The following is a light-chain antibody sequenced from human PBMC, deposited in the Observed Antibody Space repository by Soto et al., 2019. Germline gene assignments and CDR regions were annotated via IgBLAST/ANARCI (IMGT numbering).Light chain of an antibody. CDR2: TVT. CDR3: CSYAGSSSYV. CDR1: SSDIGSYNY. Sequence: QSVLTQPRSVSGSPGQSVTISCTGTSSDIGSYNYVSWYQQHPGKAPKLMIYTVTKRPSGVPDRFSGSKSDNTASLTISGLQADDEADYYCCSYAGSSSYVFGTGTKVTVL. J-gene: IGLJ1*01. V-gene: IGLV2-11*01.